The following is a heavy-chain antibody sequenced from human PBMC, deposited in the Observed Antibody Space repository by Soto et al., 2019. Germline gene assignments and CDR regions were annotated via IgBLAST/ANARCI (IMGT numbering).Heavy chain of an antibody. CDR3: ARPRSERGYSYGRAFDY. D-gene: IGHD5-18*01. CDR2: ISYDGSNK. CDR1: GFTFSSYA. V-gene: IGHV3-30-3*01. Sequence: GGSLRLSCAASGFTFSSYAMHWVRQAPGKGLEWVAVISYDGSNKYYADSVKGRFTISRDNSKNTLYLQMNSLRAEDTAVYYCARPRSERGYSYGRAFDYWGQGTLVTVSS. J-gene: IGHJ4*02.